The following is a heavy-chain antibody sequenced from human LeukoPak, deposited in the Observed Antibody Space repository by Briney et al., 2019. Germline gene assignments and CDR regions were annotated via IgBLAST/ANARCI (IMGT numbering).Heavy chain of an antibody. CDR1: GGSFSGYY. Sequence: SETLSLTCAVYGGSFSGYYWSWIRQPPGRGLEWIGEINHSGSTNYNPSLKSRVTISVDTSKNQFSLKLSSVTAADAAVYYCARDRGGSWGFHYFDYWGQGTLVTVSS. V-gene: IGHV4-34*01. J-gene: IGHJ4*02. D-gene: IGHD7-27*01. CDR2: INHSGST. CDR3: ARDRGGSWGFHYFDY.